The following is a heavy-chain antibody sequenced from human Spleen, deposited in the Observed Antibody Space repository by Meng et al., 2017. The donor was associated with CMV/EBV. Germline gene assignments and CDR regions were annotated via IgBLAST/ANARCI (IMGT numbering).Heavy chain of an antibody. J-gene: IGHJ2*01. CDR1: GFTFSSNA. CDR2: ISGSGGST. D-gene: IGHD1-26*01. Sequence: GGSLRLSCVASGFTFSSNAISWVRQAPGKGLEWVSNISGSGGSTYYADSVNGRFSISRDNSKNTLYLYMNSLRVDDTAIYYCAKLSGSYSWYFDLWGRGTLVTVSS. CDR3: AKLSGSYSWYFDL. V-gene: IGHV3-23*01.